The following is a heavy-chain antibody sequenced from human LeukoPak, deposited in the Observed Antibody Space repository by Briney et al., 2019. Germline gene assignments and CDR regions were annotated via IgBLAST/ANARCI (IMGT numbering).Heavy chain of an antibody. CDR2: INPNSGGT. V-gene: IGHV1-2*04. J-gene: IGHJ4*02. CDR3: ARSDYYDSSGSPFDY. CDR1: GYTFTGYY. D-gene: IGHD3-22*01. Sequence: GASVKVSCKASGYTFTGYYMHWVRQAPGQGLEWMGWINPNSGGTNYAQKFQGWVTMIRDTSISTAYMELSRLRSDDTAVYYCARSDYYDSSGSPFDYWGQGTLVTVSS.